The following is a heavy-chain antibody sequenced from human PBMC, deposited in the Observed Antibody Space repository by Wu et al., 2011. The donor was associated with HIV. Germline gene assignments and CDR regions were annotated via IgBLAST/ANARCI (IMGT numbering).Heavy chain of an antibody. V-gene: IGHV1-46*01. J-gene: IGHJ4*02. CDR1: GYTFTNYY. CDR3: ARSRVSISGWYVY. CDR2: LNPTTGST. Sequence: QVQLVQSGAEVREPGASVKVSCKASGYTFTNYYMHWVRQAPGQGLEWMGILNPTTGSTKYAQTFQARVTMTRDTSTSTVYMELSSLRSDDTAVYYCARSRVSISGWYVYWGQGTLVTVSS. D-gene: IGHD6-19*01.